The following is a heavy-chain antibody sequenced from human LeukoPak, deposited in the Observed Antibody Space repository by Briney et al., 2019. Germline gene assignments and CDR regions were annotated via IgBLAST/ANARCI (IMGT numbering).Heavy chain of an antibody. CDR3: ARHHYDNNGAFDI. D-gene: IGHD3-22*01. V-gene: IGHV4-61*02. J-gene: IGHJ3*02. Sequence: SETLSLTCTVSGASISSGSYYWSWIRQPAGKGLERIGRIYTSGSTNYNPSLKSRVTISVDTSKNQFSLKLSSVTAADTAVYYCARHHYDNNGAFDIWGQGTMVTVSS. CDR1: GASISSGSYY. CDR2: IYTSGST.